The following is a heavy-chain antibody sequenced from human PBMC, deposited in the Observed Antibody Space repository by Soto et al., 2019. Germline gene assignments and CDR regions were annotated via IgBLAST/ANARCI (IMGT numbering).Heavy chain of an antibody. J-gene: IGHJ6*02. D-gene: IGHD3-3*01. CDR1: GFTFSNHG. CDR3: AKGLQDSGITIFGVPYIRVPLDV. V-gene: IGHV3-30*18. Sequence: PGGSLRLSCAASGFTFSNHGMHWVRQAPGKGLEWVAVIPDDGINKYYADSVKGRFTISRDNSKNTLYLQMNSLRAEDMAVYYCAKGLQDSGITIFGVPYIRVPLDVWAKGPRSPSP. CDR2: IPDDGINK.